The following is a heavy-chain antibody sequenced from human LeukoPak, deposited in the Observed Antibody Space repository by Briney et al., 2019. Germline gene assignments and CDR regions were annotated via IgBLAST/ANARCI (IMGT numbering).Heavy chain of an antibody. Sequence: SETLSLTCAVYGGSFSGYYWSWIRQPPGKGLEWIGEINHSGSTNYNPSLKSRVTISVDTSKNQFSLKLSSVTAADTAVYYCARGQGDYGDDVVWYFDLWGRGTLVTVSS. CDR1: GGSFSGYY. D-gene: IGHD4-17*01. V-gene: IGHV4-34*01. CDR2: INHSGST. CDR3: ARGQGDYGDDVVWYFDL. J-gene: IGHJ2*01.